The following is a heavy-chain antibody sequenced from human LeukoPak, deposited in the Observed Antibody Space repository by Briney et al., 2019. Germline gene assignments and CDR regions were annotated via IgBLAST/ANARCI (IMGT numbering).Heavy chain of an antibody. D-gene: IGHD6-13*01. CDR3: ARAAADDFDY. V-gene: IGHV3-30-3*01. CDR1: GFTFSSYA. CDR2: ISYDGSNK. Sequence: GGSLRLSCAASGFTFSSYAMSWVRQAPGKGLEWVAVISYDGSNKYYADSVKGRFTISRDNSKNTLYLQMNSLRAEDTAVYYCARAAADDFDYWGQGTLVTVSS. J-gene: IGHJ4*02.